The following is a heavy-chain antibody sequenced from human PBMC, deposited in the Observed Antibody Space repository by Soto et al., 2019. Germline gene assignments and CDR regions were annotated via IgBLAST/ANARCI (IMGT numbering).Heavy chain of an antibody. CDR2: IYHSGST. D-gene: IGHD4-4*01. Sequence: SETLSLTCAVSGGSISSGGHSWSWIRQPPGKGLEWIGYIYHSGSTYYNPSLKSRVTISVDRSKNQFSLKLSSVTAADTAVYYCAVTPYYYHGMDVWGQGTTVTVSS. V-gene: IGHV4-30-2*01. CDR3: AVTPYYYHGMDV. CDR1: GGSISSGGHS. J-gene: IGHJ6*02.